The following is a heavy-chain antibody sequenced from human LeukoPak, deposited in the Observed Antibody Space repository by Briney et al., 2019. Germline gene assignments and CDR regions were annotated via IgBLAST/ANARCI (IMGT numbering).Heavy chain of an antibody. CDR1: GFTFSSYG. CDR3: ARATMVRGSRHAFDI. V-gene: IGHV3-33*01. CDR2: IWYDGSNK. D-gene: IGHD3-10*01. J-gene: IGHJ3*02. Sequence: PGRSLRLSCAASGFTFSSYGMHWVRQAPGKGLEWVAVIWYDGSNKYYADSVKGRFTISRDNSKNTLYLQMNSLRAEDTAVYYCARATMVRGSRHAFDIWGQGTMVTVSS.